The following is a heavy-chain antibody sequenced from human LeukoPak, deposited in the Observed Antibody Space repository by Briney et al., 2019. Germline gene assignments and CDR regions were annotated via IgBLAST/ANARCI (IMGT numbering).Heavy chain of an antibody. CDR2: VYTSGST. Sequence: KASETLSLTCSVSGGSVSRYSWSWIRQSAVKGLEWIGRVYTSGSTNYNPSLKSRVTMSIDTSKNQFSLNLSSVTAADAAVYYCAKFVVPAAPFDSWGQGTLVTVSS. CDR1: GGSVSRYS. J-gene: IGHJ4*02. V-gene: IGHV4-4*07. CDR3: AKFVVPAAPFDS. D-gene: IGHD2-2*01.